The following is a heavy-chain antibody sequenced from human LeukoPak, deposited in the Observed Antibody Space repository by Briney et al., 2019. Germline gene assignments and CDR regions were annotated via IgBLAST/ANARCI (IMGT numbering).Heavy chain of an antibody. Sequence: SETLSLTCTVSGGSISSSSYYWGWIRQPPGKGLEWIGSIYYSGSTYYNPSLKSRVTISVDTSKNQFSLKLSSVTAADTAVYYCASPTKSRSMDSIGWYPSVYWGQGTLVTVSS. CDR2: IYYSGST. CDR1: GGSISSSSYY. V-gene: IGHV4-39*01. D-gene: IGHD6-19*01. J-gene: IGHJ4*02. CDR3: ASPTKSRSMDSIGWYPSVY.